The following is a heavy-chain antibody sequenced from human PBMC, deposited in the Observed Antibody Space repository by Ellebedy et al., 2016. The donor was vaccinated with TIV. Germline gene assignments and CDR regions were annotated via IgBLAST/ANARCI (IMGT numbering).Heavy chain of an antibody. CDR2: IYYSGST. CDR1: GGSISSSSYY. Sequence: SETLSLXXTVSGGSISSSSYYWGWIRQPPGKGLEWFGSIYYSGSTYYNPSLKSRVTISVDTSKNQFSLKLSSVTAADTAVYYCARDSAQPLRYFDWSKRDVRAFDIWGQGTMVTVSS. V-gene: IGHV4-39*07. D-gene: IGHD3-9*01. CDR3: ARDSAQPLRYFDWSKRDVRAFDI. J-gene: IGHJ3*02.